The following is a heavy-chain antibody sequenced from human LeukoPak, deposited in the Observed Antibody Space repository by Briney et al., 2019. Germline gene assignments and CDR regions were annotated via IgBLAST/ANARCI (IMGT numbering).Heavy chain of an antibody. V-gene: IGHV1-69*13. D-gene: IGHD1-14*01. CDR3: ARAGPEPKLRLFDY. CDR2: IIPIFGTA. Sequence: SVKVSCKASGGTFSSYAISWVRQAPGQGLEWMGGIIPIFGTANYAQKFQGRVTITADESTSTAYMELSSLRSEDTAAYYCARAGPEPKLRLFDYWGQGTQVTVSS. CDR1: GGTFSSYA. J-gene: IGHJ4*02.